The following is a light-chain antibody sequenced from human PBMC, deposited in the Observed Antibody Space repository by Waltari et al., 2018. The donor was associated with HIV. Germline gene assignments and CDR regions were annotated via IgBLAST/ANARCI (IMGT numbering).Light chain of an antibody. V-gene: IGKV3-15*01. CDR1: QSVSSN. J-gene: IGKJ1*01. CDR3: QQYNNWPRT. Sequence: EIVMTQSPATLSVSPGERATLSCRASQSVSSNLAWYQQKPGQAPRLFIYGASTRATGVPASFSGSGSGTEFTLTISSLQSEDFAVYYWQQYNNWPRTFGQGTKVEIK. CDR2: GAS.